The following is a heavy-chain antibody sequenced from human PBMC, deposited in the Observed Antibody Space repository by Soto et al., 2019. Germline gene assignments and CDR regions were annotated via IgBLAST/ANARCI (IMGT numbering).Heavy chain of an antibody. Sequence: ASVEVSCEASGHTFTGYYMHWVRQGPGQGLGWMGWINANSGGTNYAQTLQGWVTMTRDTSISTAYMELSRLRSDDTAVYYCARGGRIAAAGTYYYCRDGWGQGTTGTVAS. CDR3: ARGGRIAAAGTYYYCRDG. D-gene: IGHD6-13*01. J-gene: IGHJ6*02. V-gene: IGHV1-2*04. CDR1: GHTFTGYY. CDR2: INANSGGT.